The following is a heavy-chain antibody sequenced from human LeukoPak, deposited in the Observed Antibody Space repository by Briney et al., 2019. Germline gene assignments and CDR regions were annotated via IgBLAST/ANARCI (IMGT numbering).Heavy chain of an antibody. Sequence: SETLSLTCTVSGGSISSGGYYWSWIRQHPGKGLEWIGYIYYSGSTYYNPSLKSRVTISVDTSKNQFSLKLSSVTAADTAVYYCASQSIPRGWFDPWGQGTLVTVSS. V-gene: IGHV4-31*03. CDR3: ASQSIPRGWFDP. CDR1: GGSISSGGYY. D-gene: IGHD3-16*01. J-gene: IGHJ5*02. CDR2: IYYSGST.